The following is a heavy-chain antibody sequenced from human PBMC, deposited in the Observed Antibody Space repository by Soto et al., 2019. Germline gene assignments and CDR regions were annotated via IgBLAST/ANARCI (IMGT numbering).Heavy chain of an antibody. J-gene: IGHJ4*02. CDR2: IKSKTDGGTT. Sequence: GVTLRPSCAASGLNFSNAWIGWVRQAPGKGLEWVGRIKSKTDGGTTDYAAPVKGRFTISRDDPKNTLYLQMNSLKTEDTAVYYCTTDPYPYSGYDYFDYWGQGTLVTVSS. CDR1: GLNFSNAW. CDR3: TTDPYPYSGYDYFDY. D-gene: IGHD5-12*01. V-gene: IGHV3-15*01.